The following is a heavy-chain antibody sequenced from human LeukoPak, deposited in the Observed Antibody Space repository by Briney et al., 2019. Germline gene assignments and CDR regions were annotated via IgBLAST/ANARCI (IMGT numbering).Heavy chain of an antibody. J-gene: IGHJ4*02. V-gene: IGHV3-30-3*01. CDR3: ARGNLYIVATIEDY. Sequence: GGSLRLSCSASGFTFSSYAMHWVRQAPGKGLEWVAVISSEGSMKDYADSVKGRFTASRDNSKNTLYLQLRSLRDEDTSLYYCARGNLYIVATIEDYWGQGTLVTVSS. CDR1: GFTFSSYA. D-gene: IGHD5-12*01. CDR2: ISSEGSMK.